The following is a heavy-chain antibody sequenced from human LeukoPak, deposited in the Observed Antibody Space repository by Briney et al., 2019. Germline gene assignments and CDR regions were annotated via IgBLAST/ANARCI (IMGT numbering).Heavy chain of an antibody. Sequence: PSETLSLTCTVSGGSISSSSYYWGWIRQPPGKGLEWFGSIYYSGSTYYNPCLKSRVTISVDTCKNQFSLKLSSVTAADTAVYYCARLAPGAMVNNWFDPWGQGTLVTVSS. J-gene: IGHJ5*02. D-gene: IGHD5-18*01. CDR2: IYYSGST. CDR3: ARLAPGAMVNNWFDP. V-gene: IGHV4-39*07. CDR1: GGSISSSSYY.